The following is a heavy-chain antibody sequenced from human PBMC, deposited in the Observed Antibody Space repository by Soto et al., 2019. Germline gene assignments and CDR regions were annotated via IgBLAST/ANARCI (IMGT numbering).Heavy chain of an antibody. V-gene: IGHV1-18*01. D-gene: IGHD3-3*01. CDR1: GYTFTSYG. Sequence: ASVKVFCKASGYTFTSYGISWVRQAPGQGLEWMGWISAYNGNTNYAQKLQGRVTMTTDTSTSTAYMELRSLRSDDTAVYYCARDWGGGEHYDLWSGYYLNWFDPWGQGTLVTVSS. CDR2: ISAYNGNT. CDR3: ARDWGGGEHYDLWSGYYLNWFDP. J-gene: IGHJ5*02.